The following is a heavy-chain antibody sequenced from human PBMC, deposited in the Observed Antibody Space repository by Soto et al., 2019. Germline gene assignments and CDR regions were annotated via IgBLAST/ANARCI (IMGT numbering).Heavy chain of an antibody. J-gene: IGHJ4*02. V-gene: IGHV5-51*01. Sequence: SLKLSCPGSGYDFSTYWIGWVRPMSGKGLEWMGIIYPGDSDTRYSPSFQGQVTISADKSISTAYLQWSSLKASDTAMYYCARPGGSYYAFDYWGQGTRVTVSA. CDR2: IYPGDSDT. CDR1: GYDFSTYW. CDR3: ARPGGSYYAFDY. D-gene: IGHD1-26*01.